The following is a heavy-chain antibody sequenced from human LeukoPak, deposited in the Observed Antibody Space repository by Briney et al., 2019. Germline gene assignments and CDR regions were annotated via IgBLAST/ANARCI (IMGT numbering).Heavy chain of an antibody. CDR3: ARDCSSTSCYTFFSYYYGMDV. V-gene: IGHV3-21*01. CDR2: ISSSSSYI. Sequence: GGSLRPSCAASGFTFSSYSMNWVRQAPGKGLEWVSSISSSSSYIYYADSVKGRFTISRDNAKNSLYLQMNSLRAEDTAVYYCARDCSSTSCYTFFSYYYGMDVWGQGTTVTVSS. CDR1: GFTFSSYS. D-gene: IGHD2-2*02. J-gene: IGHJ6*02.